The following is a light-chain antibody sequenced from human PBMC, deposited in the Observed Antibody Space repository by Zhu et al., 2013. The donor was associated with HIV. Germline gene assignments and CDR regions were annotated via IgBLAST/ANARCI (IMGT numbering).Light chain of an antibody. CDR3: ATWDDGLNGPV. Sequence: QSALTQPASVSGSPGQSITISCTGTSSDIGGYNYVSWYQQHPGKVPKLMIYDVTNRPSGVSNRFSGSKSGNTASLTISGLQADDEADYYCATWDDGLNGPVFGGGTRVTVL. V-gene: IGLV2-14*03. CDR1: SSDIGGYNY. CDR2: DVT. J-gene: IGLJ2*01.